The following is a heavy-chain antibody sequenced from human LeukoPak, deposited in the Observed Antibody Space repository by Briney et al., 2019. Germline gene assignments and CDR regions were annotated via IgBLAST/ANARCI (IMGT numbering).Heavy chain of an antibody. V-gene: IGHV4-61*05. CDR3: ARVGVSILVPRGFDP. Sequence: SETLSLTCTASGGSISMTNYYWGWIRQPPGKGLEWIGYISYSGSTNYSPSLKSRVTISVDSSKNQFSLKLSSVTAADTAVYYCARVGVSILVPRGFDPWGQGTLVTVSS. CDR1: GGSISMTNYY. D-gene: IGHD2-8*02. CDR2: ISYSGST. J-gene: IGHJ5*02.